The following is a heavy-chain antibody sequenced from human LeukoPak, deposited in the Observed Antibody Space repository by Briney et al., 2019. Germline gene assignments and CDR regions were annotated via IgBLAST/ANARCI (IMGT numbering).Heavy chain of an antibody. V-gene: IGHV4-59*01. CDR2: VSYSGST. Sequence: TSETLSLTCTVSSGSINGYYWSWIRQPPGQGLEWIGYVSYSGSTNYNPSLQSRVTISIGTSKNQFSLKLNSVTAADTAVYYCARGGYHFWYFDLWGRGTLVTVSS. J-gene: IGHJ2*01. D-gene: IGHD3-22*01. CDR1: SGSINGYY. CDR3: ARGGYHFWYFDL.